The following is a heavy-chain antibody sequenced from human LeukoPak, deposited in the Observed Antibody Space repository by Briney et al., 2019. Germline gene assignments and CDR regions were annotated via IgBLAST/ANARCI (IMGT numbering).Heavy chain of an antibody. CDR3: ARRRAVPGFYYFDY. CDR2: IYYSGST. D-gene: IGHD2/OR15-2a*01. V-gene: IGHV4-59*08. Sequence: SETLSLTCTVSGGSISNYYWTGIWHPPGKGLEWTGYIYYSGSTNNNPSLRSRVTISLDTSKTQFSLRLSSLTAADTAVYYCARRRAVPGFYYFDYWGPGTLVTVSS. CDR1: GGSISNYY. J-gene: IGHJ4*02.